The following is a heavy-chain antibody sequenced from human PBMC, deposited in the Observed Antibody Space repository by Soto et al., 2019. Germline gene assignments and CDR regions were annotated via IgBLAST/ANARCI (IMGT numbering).Heavy chain of an antibody. J-gene: IGHJ4*02. CDR2: IRSKANSYAT. CDR1: GFTFSGSA. Sequence: GGSLRLSCAASGFTFSGSAMHWVRQASGKGLEWVGRIRSKANSYATAYAASVKGRFTISRDDSKNTAYLQMNSLKTEDTAVYYCTRLHHGGNYEYWGQGTLVTVPQ. CDR3: TRLHHGGNYEY. D-gene: IGHD2-15*01. V-gene: IGHV3-73*01.